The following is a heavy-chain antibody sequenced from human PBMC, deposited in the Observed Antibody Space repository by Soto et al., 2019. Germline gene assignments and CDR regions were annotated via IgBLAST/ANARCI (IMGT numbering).Heavy chain of an antibody. CDR3: ARGRATVTKSCGYYYYGMDV. V-gene: IGHV1-69*01. CDR1: GGTFSSYA. Sequence: QVQLVQSGAEVKKPGSSVKVSCKASGGTFSSYAISWVRQAPGQGLEWMGGIIPIFGTANYAQKFQGRVTITADESTSTAYMELSSLRSEDTAVYYCARGRATVTKSCGYYYYGMDVWGQGTTVTVSS. CDR2: IIPIFGTA. D-gene: IGHD4-4*01. J-gene: IGHJ6*02.